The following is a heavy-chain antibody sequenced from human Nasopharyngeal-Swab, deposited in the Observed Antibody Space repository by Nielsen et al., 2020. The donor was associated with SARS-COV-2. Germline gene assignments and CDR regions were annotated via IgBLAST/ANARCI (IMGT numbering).Heavy chain of an antibody. J-gene: IGHJ4*02. Sequence: WIRQPPGKGLEWIGEINHSGSTNYNPSLKSRVTISVDTSKNQFSLQLNSVTPEDTAVYYCAKGVVVVAGYYFDYWGQGILVTVSS. D-gene: IGHD2-15*01. V-gene: IGHV4-34*01. CDR3: AKGVVVVAGYYFDY. CDR2: INHSGST.